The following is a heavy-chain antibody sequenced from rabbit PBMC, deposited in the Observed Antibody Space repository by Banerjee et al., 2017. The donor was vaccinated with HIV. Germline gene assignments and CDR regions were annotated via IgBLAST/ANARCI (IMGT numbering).Heavy chain of an antibody. J-gene: IGHJ4*01. CDR2: IYPDYGST. CDR1: GFDFSSYG. D-gene: IGHD8-1*01. CDR3: ARAGNSDWIEYFSL. Sequence: QEQLVESGGGLVQPGGSLKLSCKASGFDFSSYGVSWVRQAPGKGLEWIAYIYPDYGSTDYANWVNGRFTISLDNAQNTVFLQMTSLTAADTATYFCARAGNSDWIEYFSLWGPGTLVTVS. V-gene: IGHV1S47*01.